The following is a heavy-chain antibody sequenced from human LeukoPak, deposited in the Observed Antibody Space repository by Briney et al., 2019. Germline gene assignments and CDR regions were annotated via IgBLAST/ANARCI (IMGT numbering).Heavy chain of an antibody. D-gene: IGHD1-26*01. J-gene: IGHJ4*02. CDR1: GFTVSSNY. CDR2: IYSGGNT. CDR3: AREASGTYDSYFDY. V-gene: IGHV3-53*01. Sequence: GGSLRLSCAASGFTVSSNYMSWVRQAPGKGPEWVSVIYSGGNTYYADSVKGRFTISRDNSKNTLYLQMNSLRAEDTAVYYCAREASGTYDSYFDYWGQGTLVTVSS.